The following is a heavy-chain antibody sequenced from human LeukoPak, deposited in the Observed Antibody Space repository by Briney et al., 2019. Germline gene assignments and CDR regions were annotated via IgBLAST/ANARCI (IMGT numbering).Heavy chain of an antibody. CDR2: HSHSGSA. Sequence: SETLSLTCTVSGASINSDTYYWGWIRQPPGKGLEWIGTHSHSGSAYYNPSLRSRITMSLDTSENQLSLKLYSVTAADTAIYSCARYQRGTMFAVWGQGTLVTISS. CDR1: GASINSDTYY. CDR3: ARYQRGTMFAV. J-gene: IGHJ4*02. D-gene: IGHD1/OR15-1a*01. V-gene: IGHV4-39*07.